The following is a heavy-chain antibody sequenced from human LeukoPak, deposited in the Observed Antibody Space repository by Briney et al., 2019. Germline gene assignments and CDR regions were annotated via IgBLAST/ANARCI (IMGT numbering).Heavy chain of an antibody. CDR1: GYTFTDYY. Sequence: ASVKVSCKASGYTFTDYYIHWVRQAPGQGLECVGWINPNNGGANYAQKFQGRVTMTRDTSISTAYMEVGSLRSDDTAVYYCARHTSTGAFHIWGQGTMVTVSS. J-gene: IGHJ3*02. CDR3: ARHTSTGAFHI. V-gene: IGHV1-2*02. D-gene: IGHD3-16*01. CDR2: INPNNGGA.